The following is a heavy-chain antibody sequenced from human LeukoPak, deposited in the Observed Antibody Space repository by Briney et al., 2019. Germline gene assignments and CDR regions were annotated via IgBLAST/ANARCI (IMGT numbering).Heavy chain of an antibody. Sequence: ASVKVSCKASGYTFTSHFMHWVRQAPGQGLEWMGIINPRGGSTSYTQKLQGRVTMTTDTSTSTVYMELRSLRSDDTAVYYCARGSPPRRNYDSRGYYSYYFDYWGQGTLVTVSS. V-gene: IGHV1-46*01. D-gene: IGHD3-22*01. CDR1: GYTFTSHF. J-gene: IGHJ4*02. CDR3: ARGSPPRRNYDSRGYYSYYFDY. CDR2: INPRGGST.